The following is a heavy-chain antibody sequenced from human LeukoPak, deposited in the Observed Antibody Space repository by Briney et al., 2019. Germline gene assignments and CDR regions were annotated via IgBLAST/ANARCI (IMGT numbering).Heavy chain of an antibody. CDR1: GDSVSGNIVA. CDR2: TYRGSS. V-gene: IGHV6-1*01. Sequence: SQTLSLTCAVSGDSVSGNIVAWNWIRQSPSRGLEWLGRTYRGSSYYAPSMKSRISISLDTSKNQFSLHLNSVTPEDTAVYFCVRGQYSAFDIWGQGTLVIVSS. CDR3: VRGQYSAFDI. J-gene: IGHJ3*02. D-gene: IGHD2-21*01.